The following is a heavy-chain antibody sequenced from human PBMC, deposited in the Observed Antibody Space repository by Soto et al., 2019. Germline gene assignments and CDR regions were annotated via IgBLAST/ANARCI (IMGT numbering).Heavy chain of an antibody. D-gene: IGHD2-2*01. CDR3: ARAKCSSTSCYENWFDP. CDR2: INPNSGGT. V-gene: IGHV1-2*04. CDR1: GYTFTGYY. J-gene: IGHJ5*01. Sequence: QVQLVQSGAEVKKPGASVKVSCKASGYTFTGYYMHWVRQAPGQGLEWMGWINPNSGGTNYAQKFQGWVTMTRDTSISTAYMELCRLRSDDTAVYHCARAKCSSTSCYENWFDPWGQGTLVTVSS.